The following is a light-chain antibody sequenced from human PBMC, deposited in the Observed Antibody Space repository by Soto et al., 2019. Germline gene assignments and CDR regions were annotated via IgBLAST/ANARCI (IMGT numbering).Light chain of an antibody. J-gene: IGKJ4*01. CDR3: QHRSNWPLT. V-gene: IGKV3-11*01. CDR2: DAS. Sequence: ERVMTQSPGTLSLSPGERATLSCRASQSVSSYLAWYQQKPGQAPRLLIYDASNRATGIPARFSGSGSGTDFTLTISSLEPEDFAVYYCQHRSNWPLTFGGGTKVDIK. CDR1: QSVSSY.